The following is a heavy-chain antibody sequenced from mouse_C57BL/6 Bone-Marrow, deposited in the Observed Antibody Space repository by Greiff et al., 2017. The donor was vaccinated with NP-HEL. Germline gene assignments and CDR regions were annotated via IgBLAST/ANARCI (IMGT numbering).Heavy chain of an antibody. V-gene: IGHV5-4*01. CDR1: GFTFSSYA. J-gene: IGHJ2*01. CDR3: ARDSRTMFFDY. CDR2: ISDGGSYT. Sequence: EVKLMESGGGLVKPGGSLKLSCAASGFTFSSYAMSWVRQTPEKRLEWVATISDGGSYTYYPDNVKGRFTISRDNAKNNLYLQMSHLKSEDTAMYYCARDSRTMFFDYWGQGTTLTVSS. D-gene: IGHD3-1*01.